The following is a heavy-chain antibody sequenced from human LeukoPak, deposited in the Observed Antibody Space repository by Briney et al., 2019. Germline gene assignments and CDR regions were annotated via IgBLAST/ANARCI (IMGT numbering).Heavy chain of an antibody. CDR3: AKVAIAGCFDY. J-gene: IGHJ4*02. CDR1: GFTFSSYG. CDR2: ISGSGGSR. V-gene: IGHV3-23*01. D-gene: IGHD6-13*01. Sequence: GGSLRLSCAASGFTFSSYGMSWVRQAPGKGLEWVSTISGSGGSRYCADSVKGRFTISRDNSKNTLYLQMNSLRAEDTAVYYCAKVAIAGCFDYWGQGTLVTVSS.